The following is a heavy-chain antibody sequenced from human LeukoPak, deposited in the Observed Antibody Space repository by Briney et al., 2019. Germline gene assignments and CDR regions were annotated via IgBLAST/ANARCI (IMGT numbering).Heavy chain of an antibody. CDR3: ARQDGLEYYFDY. Sequence: SETLSLTCTVSGGSISSYYWSWIRQPPGKGLEWIGYIYYSGSTNYNPSLKSRVTISVDTSKNQFSPKLSSVTAADTAVYYCARQDGLEYYFDYWGQGTLVTVSS. CDR2: IYYSGST. J-gene: IGHJ4*02. D-gene: IGHD3/OR15-3a*01. CDR1: GGSISSYY. V-gene: IGHV4-59*08.